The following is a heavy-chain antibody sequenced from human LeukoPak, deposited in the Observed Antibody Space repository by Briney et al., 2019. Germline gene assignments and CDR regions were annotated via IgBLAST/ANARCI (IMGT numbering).Heavy chain of an antibody. Sequence: SETLSLTCAVYGGSFSGYYWSWIRQPPGKGLEWIGEINHSGSTNYNPSLKSRVTISVDTSKNQFSLKLSFVTAADTAVYYCARIEYSSSCDYWDQGTLVTVSS. CDR2: INHSGST. V-gene: IGHV4-34*01. CDR3: ARIEYSSSCDY. J-gene: IGHJ4*02. CDR1: GGSFSGYY. D-gene: IGHD6-6*01.